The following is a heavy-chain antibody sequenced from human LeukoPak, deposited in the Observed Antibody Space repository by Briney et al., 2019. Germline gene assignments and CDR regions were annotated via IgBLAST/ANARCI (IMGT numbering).Heavy chain of an antibody. CDR2: ISTSSGTM. J-gene: IGHJ4*02. CDR1: GFTFSTYS. D-gene: IGHD2-2*01. V-gene: IGHV3-48*04. Sequence: GGSLRLSCAASGFTFSTYSMNWVRQAPGKGLEWVSYISTSSGTMYYADSVKGRFTISRDNGQNSLYLQMNSLTAEDTAVYYCAREGSAADDFDYWGQGTLVTVSS. CDR3: AREGSAADDFDY.